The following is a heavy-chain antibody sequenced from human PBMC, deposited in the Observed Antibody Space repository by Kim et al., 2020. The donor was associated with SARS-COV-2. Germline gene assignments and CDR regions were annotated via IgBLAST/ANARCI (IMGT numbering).Heavy chain of an antibody. CDR2: MNQDGSEK. V-gene: IGHV3-7*03. CDR3: ASVQWLP. J-gene: IGHJ5*02. Sequence: GGSLRLSCAASGFTFSTYWMSWVRQAPGKGLEWVATMNQDGSEKYYVDSVRGRFTISRDNAKNSLYLQMNSLRAEDTGVYYCASVQWLPWGQGTLVTVSS. D-gene: IGHD6-19*01. CDR1: GFTFSTYW.